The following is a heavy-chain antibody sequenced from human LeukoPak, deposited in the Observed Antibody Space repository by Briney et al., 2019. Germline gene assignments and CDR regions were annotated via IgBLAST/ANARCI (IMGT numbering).Heavy chain of an antibody. Sequence: DPGGSLRLSCAASGFTVSSNYMSWVRQAPGKGLEWVSVIYSGGSTYYADSVKGRFTISRDNSKNTLYLQMNSLRAEDTAVYYCAKEFSGSYSPFDYWGQGTLVTVSS. V-gene: IGHV3-53*01. CDR3: AKEFSGSYSPFDY. D-gene: IGHD1-26*01. J-gene: IGHJ4*02. CDR2: IYSGGST. CDR1: GFTVSSNY.